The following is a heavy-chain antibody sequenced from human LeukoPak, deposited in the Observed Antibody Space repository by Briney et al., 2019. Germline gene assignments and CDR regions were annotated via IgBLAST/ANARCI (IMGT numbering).Heavy chain of an antibody. V-gene: IGHV3-66*01. CDR1: GFTVSSNH. Sequence: GGSLRLSCAASGFTVSSNHMSWVRQAPGKGLEWVSVIYSGGTIYYPDSVEGRFTIYRDNSKNTVYLEVNSLRAEDTAVYYCARDGENHYYDYWGQGTLVTVST. D-gene: IGHD7-27*01. J-gene: IGHJ4*02. CDR2: IYSGGTI. CDR3: ARDGENHYYDY.